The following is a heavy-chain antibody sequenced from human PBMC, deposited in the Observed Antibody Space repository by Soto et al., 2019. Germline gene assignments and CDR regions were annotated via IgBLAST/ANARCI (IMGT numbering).Heavy chain of an antibody. CDR1: GFTFSSYA. CDR2: ISGTGGNT. J-gene: IGHJ4*02. CDR3: VKAVYLMDFDY. Sequence: GGSLRLPCAASGFTFSSYAMTWVRQAPGKGLEWVSTISGTGGNTYYADSVKGRFTISRDNSKNTVYLQMNSLRAEDTAVYYCVKAVYLMDFDYWGQGTMVTVPQ. V-gene: IGHV3-23*01. D-gene: IGHD1-20*01.